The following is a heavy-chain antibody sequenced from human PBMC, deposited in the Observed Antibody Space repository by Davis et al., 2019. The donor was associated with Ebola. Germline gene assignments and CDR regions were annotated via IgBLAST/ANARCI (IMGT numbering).Heavy chain of an antibody. V-gene: IGHV3-30*03. Sequence: PGGSLRLSCAASGFTFSSYGMHWVRQAPGKGLEWVAVISYDGSNKYYADSVKGRFTISRDNSKNTLYLQMNSLRAEDTAVYYCARDGYGDYNGGFDYWGQGTLVTVSS. J-gene: IGHJ4*02. D-gene: IGHD4-17*01. CDR2: ISYDGSNK. CDR1: GFTFSSYG. CDR3: ARDGYGDYNGGFDY.